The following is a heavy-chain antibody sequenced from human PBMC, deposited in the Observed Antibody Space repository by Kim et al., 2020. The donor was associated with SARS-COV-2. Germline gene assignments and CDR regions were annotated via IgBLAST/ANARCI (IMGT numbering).Heavy chain of an antibody. D-gene: IGHD6-6*01. CDR1: GGSVSSGSYY. CDR3: ARAWGSSSSPPSMDV. Sequence: SETLSLTCTVSGGSVSSGSYYWSWIRQPPGKGLEWIGYIYYSGSTNYNPSLKSRVTISVDTSKNQFSLKLSSVTAADTAVYYCARAWGSSSSPPSMDVWGQGTTGTVSS. CDR2: IYYSGST. J-gene: IGHJ6*02. V-gene: IGHV4-61*01.